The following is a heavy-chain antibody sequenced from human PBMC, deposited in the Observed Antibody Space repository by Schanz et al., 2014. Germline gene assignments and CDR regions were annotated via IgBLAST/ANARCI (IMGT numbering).Heavy chain of an antibody. V-gene: IGHV3-23*04. Sequence: EVQLVESGGGLVKPGGSLRLSCVVSGFSVSNTYMHWVRQPPGKGLEWVSTIASGGSHTFYAVSVTGRFTISGDNSKNTLFLQMNSLRVEDTAIYYCAKIWKAHHLTGRPGWSDGMDVWGQGTTV. J-gene: IGHJ6*02. CDR3: AKIWKAHHLTGRPGWSDGMDV. CDR1: GFSVSNTY. D-gene: IGHD3-3*01. CDR2: IASGGSHT.